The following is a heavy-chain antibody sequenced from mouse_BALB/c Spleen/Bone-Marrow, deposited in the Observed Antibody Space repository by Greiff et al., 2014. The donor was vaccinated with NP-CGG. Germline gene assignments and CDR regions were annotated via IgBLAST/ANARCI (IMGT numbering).Heavy chain of an antibody. CDR3: ARRYGHYWYFDV. J-gene: IGHJ1*01. V-gene: IGHV1-69*01. Sequence: QVQLQQPGAELVMPGASVKISCKASGYTFTDYWMHWVKQRPGQGLEWIGAIDTSDSYTTYNQNFKDKATLTVDESSSTAYMQFSSLTSEDSAVYYCARRYGHYWYFDVWGAGTSVTVSS. D-gene: IGHD2-10*02. CDR1: GYTFTDYW. CDR2: IDTSDSYT.